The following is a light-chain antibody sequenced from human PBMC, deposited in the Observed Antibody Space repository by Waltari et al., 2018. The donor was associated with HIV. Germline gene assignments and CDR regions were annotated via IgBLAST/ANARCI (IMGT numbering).Light chain of an antibody. V-gene: IGLV3-21*04. J-gene: IGLJ2*01. CDR2: YDG. Sequence: SYVLTQPPSVSLAPGKPATITCRGNNIGSRSVHWYQKKPGKAPVMVIYYDGDRPSGIPERCSGANSGNTATLTISRVEAGDEADYFCQLYHGATDQVVFGGGTKLTVL. CDR3: QLYHGATDQVV. CDR1: NIGSRS.